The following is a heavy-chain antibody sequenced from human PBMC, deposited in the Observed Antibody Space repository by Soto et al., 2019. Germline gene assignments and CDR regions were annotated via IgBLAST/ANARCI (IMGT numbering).Heavy chain of an antibody. V-gene: IGHV1-2*04. J-gene: IGHJ6*01. D-gene: IGHD6-13*01. CDR1: GYTFTGYY. CDR3: AREGQGTAPGGFYYSGLDA. Sequence: QVQLVQSGAEVKKPGASLKVSCKASGYTFTGYYIHWVRQAPGQGLEWMGWINPNSGGTDYAQKFQGWVTMTTETTGNRAYMAMGRLESEARAAYYCAREGQGTAPGGFYYSGLDAWGKGPRSPSPQ. CDR2: INPNSGGT.